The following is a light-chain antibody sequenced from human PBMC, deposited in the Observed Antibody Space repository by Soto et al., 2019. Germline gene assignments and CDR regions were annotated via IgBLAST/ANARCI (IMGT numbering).Light chain of an antibody. J-gene: IGKJ1*01. CDR2: GAS. V-gene: IGKV3-15*01. Sequence: EIVMTQSPATLSVSPGERATLSCRASQSVGTNLAWYRQKSGQAPRLLIYGASARPPGIPARFSGSGSGTEFTLTISSLQSEDFAVYYCQQYDTWRTFGQGTKVDIK. CDR3: QQYDTWRT. CDR1: QSVGTN.